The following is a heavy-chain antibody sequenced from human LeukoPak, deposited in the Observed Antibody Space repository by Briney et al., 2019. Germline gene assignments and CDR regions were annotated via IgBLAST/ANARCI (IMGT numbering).Heavy chain of an antibody. CDR1: ELTFSSYS. J-gene: IGHJ4*02. CDR3: AKSRSSGYLYYFDY. D-gene: IGHD3-22*01. V-gene: IGHV3-21*04. Sequence: PGGSLRLSCAASELTFSSYSMNWVRQAPGKGLEWVSSISSSSSYIYYADSVKGRFTISRDNSKNTLYLQMNSLRAEDTAVYYCAKSRSSGYLYYFDYWGQGTLVTVSS. CDR2: ISSSSSYI.